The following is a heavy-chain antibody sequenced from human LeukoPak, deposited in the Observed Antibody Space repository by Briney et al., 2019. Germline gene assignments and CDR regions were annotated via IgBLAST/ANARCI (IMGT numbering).Heavy chain of an antibody. J-gene: IGHJ4*02. CDR1: GFTFSSYA. CDR2: ISGSGGST. CDR3: ARDPGYCSGGSCHITPVVY. D-gene: IGHD2-15*01. Sequence: GGSLRLSCAASGFTFSSYAMSWVRQAPGKGLEWVSAISGSGGSTYYADSVKGRFTISRDNSKNSLYLQMNSLRAEDTAVYYCARDPGYCSGGSCHITPVVYWGQGTLVTVSS. V-gene: IGHV3-23*01.